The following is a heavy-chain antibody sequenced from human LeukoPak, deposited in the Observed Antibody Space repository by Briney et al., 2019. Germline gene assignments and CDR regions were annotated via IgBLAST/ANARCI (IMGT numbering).Heavy chain of an antibody. Sequence: GGSLRLSCAASGFTFSSYWMSCVRQAPGKGLEWVANIKQDGQEKYYVDSVKGRFTISRDNAKNSLYLQMNSLRDEDTAVYYCARDFIRLSFDYWGQGILVTVSS. J-gene: IGHJ4*02. CDR1: GFTFSSYW. V-gene: IGHV3-7*01. CDR3: ARDFIRLSFDY. D-gene: IGHD3-16*01. CDR2: IKQDGQEK.